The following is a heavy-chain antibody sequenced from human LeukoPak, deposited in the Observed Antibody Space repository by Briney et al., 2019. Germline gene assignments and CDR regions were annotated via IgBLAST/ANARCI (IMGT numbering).Heavy chain of an antibody. CDR1: GGSISSGGYS. J-gene: IGHJ4*02. Sequence: SETLSLTCAVSGGSISSGGYSWSWIRQPPGKGLEWIGYIYHSGSTYYNPSLKSRVTISVDRSKNQFSLKLSSVTAADTAVYYCARGTEDGDYFDYWGQGTLVTVSS. CDR3: ARGTEDGDYFDY. V-gene: IGHV4-30-2*01. CDR2: IYHSGST. D-gene: IGHD2-8*02.